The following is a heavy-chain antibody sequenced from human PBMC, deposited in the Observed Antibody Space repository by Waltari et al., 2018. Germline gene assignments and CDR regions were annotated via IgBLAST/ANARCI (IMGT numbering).Heavy chain of an antibody. D-gene: IGHD3-16*01. CDR3: ASLITFGGVDY. J-gene: IGHJ4*02. Sequence: QVQLQESGPGLVKPSETLSLTCAVSGYSISSGYYWGWIRQPPGKGLEWIGSIYHSGSPYHNPSLKSPVTISVDTSKNQFSLKLGSVTAADTAVYYCASLITFGGVDYWGQGTLVTVSS. V-gene: IGHV4-38-2*01. CDR2: IYHSGSP. CDR1: GYSISSGYY.